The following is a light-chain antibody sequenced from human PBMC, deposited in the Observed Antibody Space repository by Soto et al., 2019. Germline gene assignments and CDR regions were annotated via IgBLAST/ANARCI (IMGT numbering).Light chain of an antibody. J-gene: IGKJ1*01. V-gene: IGKV3-15*01. CDR2: RAS. CDR3: QQSSDWSRT. CDR1: QSVSNR. Sequence: EIVMTQSPATLSVSPGERATLSCRASQSVSNRLAWYQQRPGQPPRLLIYRASARSTGIPARFSGSGSGTEFTLTISGLECEDFAIYYCQQSSDWSRTFGQGTKVEIK.